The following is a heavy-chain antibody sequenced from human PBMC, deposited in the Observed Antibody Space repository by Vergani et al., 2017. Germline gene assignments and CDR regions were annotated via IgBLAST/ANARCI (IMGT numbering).Heavy chain of an antibody. CDR3: ARDSWTSELRGVYWFDT. V-gene: IGHV4-61*02. J-gene: IGHJ5*02. Sequence: QAQLHESGPGLVKPSQTLSLTCTVSGGSITSGSFYWSWIRQPAGKGLEWIGRIHSSGTTNYNPSLKRRVTLSVDTSKNQLSLRMTSVTAADTAVYYCARDSWTSELRGVYWFDTWGQGTLVSVSS. D-gene: IGHD3-10*01. CDR1: GGSITSGSFY. CDR2: IHSSGTT.